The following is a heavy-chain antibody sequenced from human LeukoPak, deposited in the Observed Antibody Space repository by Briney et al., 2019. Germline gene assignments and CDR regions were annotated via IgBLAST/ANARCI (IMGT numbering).Heavy chain of an antibody. Sequence: SVTVSCKASGGSFSSYSISWVRQAPGQGLEWMGGIIPIFDTADYAQKFQGRVTITADESTSTAYMELSSLRSEDTAVYYCAGGGSRYYYYGMDVWGQGTTVTVSS. CDR3: AGGGSRYYYYGMDV. V-gene: IGHV1-69*13. CDR1: GGSFSSYS. D-gene: IGHD2-15*01. CDR2: IIPIFDTA. J-gene: IGHJ6*02.